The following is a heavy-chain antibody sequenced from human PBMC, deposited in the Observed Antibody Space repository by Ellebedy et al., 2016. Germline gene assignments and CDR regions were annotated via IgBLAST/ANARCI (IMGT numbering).Heavy chain of an antibody. Sequence: GESLKISCAASGFTFGSHAMHWVRHTPGKGLEWVAVISYDGNNLYYADSVKGRFTISRDTSKNTVYLQMNSLRGEDTAVYYCARGWKHVWLVFDYWGQGAMVTISS. CDR1: GFTFGSHA. CDR3: ARGWKHVWLVFDY. CDR2: ISYDGNNL. V-gene: IGHV3-30-3*01. D-gene: IGHD3-22*01. J-gene: IGHJ4*02.